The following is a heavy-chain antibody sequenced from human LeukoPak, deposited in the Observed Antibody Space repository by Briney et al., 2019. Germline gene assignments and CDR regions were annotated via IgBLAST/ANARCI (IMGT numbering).Heavy chain of an antibody. D-gene: IGHD2-15*01. CDR3: AKDREVAATLYAEYFQH. J-gene: IGHJ1*01. Sequence: GGSLRLSCAASGFTFSSYAMSWVHQAPGKGLEWVSAISGSGGSTYYADSAKGRFTISRDNSKNTLYLQMNSLRAKDTAVYYCAKDREVAATLYAEYFQHWGQGTLVTVSS. CDR2: ISGSGGST. V-gene: IGHV3-23*01. CDR1: GFTFSSYA.